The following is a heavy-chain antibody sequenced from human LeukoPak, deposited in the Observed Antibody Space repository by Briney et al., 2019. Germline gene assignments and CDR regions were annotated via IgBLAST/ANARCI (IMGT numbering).Heavy chain of an antibody. CDR3: ARAMTRYSSTFYGMDV. J-gene: IGHJ6*02. CDR2: ISAYNGNT. CDR1: GYTFTSYG. Sequence: ASVKVSCKASGYTFTSYGISWVRQAPGQGLEWMGWISAYNGNTNYAQKLQGRVTMTTDTSTSTAYMELRSLRSDDTAVYYCARAMTRYSSTFYGMDVWGQGTTVTVSS. D-gene: IGHD6-13*01. V-gene: IGHV1-18*01.